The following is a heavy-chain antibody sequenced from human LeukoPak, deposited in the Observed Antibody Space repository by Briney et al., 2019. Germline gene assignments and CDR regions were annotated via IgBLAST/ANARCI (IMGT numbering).Heavy chain of an antibody. CDR2: ISSSGSTI. V-gene: IGHV3-48*03. CDR3: ARGIYYYDTGGHYSRYYFDC. CDR1: GFTFSSYE. D-gene: IGHD3-22*01. J-gene: IGHJ4*02. Sequence: GGSLRLSCAASGFTFSSYEMNWVRQAPGKGLEWVSYISSSGSTIYYADSAKGRFTISRDNSKNTVYLQMTGLRAEDTAVYYCARGIYYYDTGGHYSRYYFDCWGQGTLVTVSS.